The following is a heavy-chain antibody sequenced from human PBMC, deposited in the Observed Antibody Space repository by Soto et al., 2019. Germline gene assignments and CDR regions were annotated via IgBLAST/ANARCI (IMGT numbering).Heavy chain of an antibody. Sequence: GGSLRLSCAASGFKFRNYAIHWVRQAPGKGLEWLAIIWFDGSKKYYADSVKGRFTISRDNSKNTVYLDMNSLTADDSGVFYCARAHSMMILDRFDPWGHGTLVTVSS. CDR1: GFKFRNYA. J-gene: IGHJ5*02. CDR3: ARAHSMMILDRFDP. CDR2: IWFDGSKK. D-gene: IGHD3-16*01. V-gene: IGHV3-33*01.